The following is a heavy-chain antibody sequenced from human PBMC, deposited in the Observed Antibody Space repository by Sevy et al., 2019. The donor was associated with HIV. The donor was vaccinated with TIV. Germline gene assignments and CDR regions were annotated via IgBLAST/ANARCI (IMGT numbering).Heavy chain of an antibody. V-gene: IGHV4-61*01. CDR1: GGSVSSGNSY. Sequence: SETLSLTCTVSGGSVSSGNSYWSWIRQPPGQGLEWIGYISYIGSTNYNPSLKSRVTISVDTSKNQLSLRLSSLTAADTAIYYCVRDRIAAAGGYFDYWGQGTLVTVSS. J-gene: IGHJ4*02. D-gene: IGHD6-13*01. CDR2: ISYIGST. CDR3: VRDRIAAAGGYFDY.